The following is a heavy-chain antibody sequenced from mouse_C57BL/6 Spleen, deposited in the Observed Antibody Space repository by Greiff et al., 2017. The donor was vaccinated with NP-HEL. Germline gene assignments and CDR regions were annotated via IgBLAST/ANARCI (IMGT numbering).Heavy chain of an antibody. CDR2: FYPGSGSI. D-gene: IGHD2-4*01. Sequence: QVQLQQSGAELVKPGASVKLSCKASGYTFTEYTIHWVKQRSGQGLEWIGWFYPGSGSIKYNEKFKDKATLTADKSSSTVYMELSRLTSEDSAVYFCARHEGRGYYDYDGTAWFAYWGQGTLVTVSA. V-gene: IGHV1-62-2*01. J-gene: IGHJ3*01. CDR3: ARHEGRGYYDYDGTAWFAY. CDR1: GYTFTEYT.